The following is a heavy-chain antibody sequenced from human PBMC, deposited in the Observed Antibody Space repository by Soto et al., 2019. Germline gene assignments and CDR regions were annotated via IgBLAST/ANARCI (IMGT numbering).Heavy chain of an antibody. V-gene: IGHV2-5*02. J-gene: IGHJ4*02. CDR2: IYWDEDK. CDR3: AHVFTSLPPFDS. D-gene: IGHD3-10*02. CDR1: GFSLSTSGVG. Sequence: QITLKESGPTLVKPTQTLTLTCTFSGFSLSTSGVGVGWIRQPPGKALEWLGFIYWDEDKRYSPSLKSRLTTTKHTSKRQVVLTMTTLDPVDTATYYCAHVFTSLPPFDSWGQGTLVTVSA.